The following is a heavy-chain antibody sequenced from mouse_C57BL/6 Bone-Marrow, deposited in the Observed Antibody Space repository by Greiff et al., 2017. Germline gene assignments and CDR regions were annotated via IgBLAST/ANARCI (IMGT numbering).Heavy chain of an antibody. Sequence: QVQLQQSGAELARPGASVKLSCKASGYTFTSYGISWVKQRTGQGLEWIGEIYPRSGNTYYNEKFKGKATLTADKSSSTAYMEHRSLTSEDSAVYFCARSRASNYYGSSWDYFDYWGQGTTLTVSS. CDR2: IYPRSGNT. CDR1: GYTFTSYG. V-gene: IGHV1-81*01. J-gene: IGHJ2*01. CDR3: ARSRASNYYGSSWDYFDY. D-gene: IGHD1-1*01.